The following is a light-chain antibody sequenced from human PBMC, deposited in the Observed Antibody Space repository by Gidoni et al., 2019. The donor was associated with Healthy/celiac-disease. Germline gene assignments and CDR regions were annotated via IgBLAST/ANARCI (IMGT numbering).Light chain of an antibody. V-gene: IGKV4-1*01. Sequence: DIVMTQSPDSLALSLGERATINCKSSQSVLYSSNNKNYLAWYQQKPGQPPKLLIYWASTRESGVPDRFSCSGSGTDFTLTISSLQAEDVAVYYCQQYYSTPWTFGQXTKVEIK. CDR3: QQYYSTPWT. CDR1: QSVLYSSNNKNY. CDR2: WAS. J-gene: IGKJ1*01.